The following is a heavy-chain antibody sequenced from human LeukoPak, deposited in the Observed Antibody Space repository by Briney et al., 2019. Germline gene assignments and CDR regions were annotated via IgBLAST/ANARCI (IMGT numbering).Heavy chain of an antibody. CDR1: GGSISSYY. D-gene: IGHD4-17*01. J-gene: IGHJ3*02. CDR2: IYYSGST. CDR3: ARGVDDYGDPDGAFDI. V-gene: IGHV4-59*12. Sequence: PSETLSLTCTVSGGSISSYYWSWIRQPPGKGLEWIGYIYYSGSTYYNPSLKSRVTISVDTSKNQFSLKLSSVTAADTAVYYCARGVDDYGDPDGAFDIWGQGTMVTVSS.